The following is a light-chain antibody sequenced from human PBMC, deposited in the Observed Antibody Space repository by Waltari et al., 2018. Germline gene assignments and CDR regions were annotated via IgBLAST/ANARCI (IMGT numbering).Light chain of an antibody. V-gene: IGLV1-40*01. CDR3: QSYDTSLSVV. CDR1: SSNIGAGYD. CDR2: GTN. Sequence: QSVLTQPPSVSGAPGLRVTISCTGSSSNIGAGYDVHWYQHLPGTAPKLQIYGTNNRPSGVPDRFSGSKSGTSASLAITGLQVDDEADYDCQSYDTSLSVVFGGGTKLTVL. J-gene: IGLJ2*01.